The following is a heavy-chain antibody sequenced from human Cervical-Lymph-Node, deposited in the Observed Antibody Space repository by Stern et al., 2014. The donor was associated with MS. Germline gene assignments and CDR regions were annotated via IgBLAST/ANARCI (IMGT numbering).Heavy chain of an antibody. CDR2: SDPGDSYT. J-gene: IGHJ4*02. V-gene: IGHV5-51*01. CDR1: GYSFTANW. Sequence: VQLVQSGAEVKTPGESLKISCKGSGYSFTANWIAWVRQMPGKVLEWMGISDPGDSYTRYSLSFQGQVAISADKSISTAYLQWSSLKASDTAMYYCARDYGDYAFDYWGQGTLVPVSS. D-gene: IGHD4-17*01. CDR3: ARDYGDYAFDY.